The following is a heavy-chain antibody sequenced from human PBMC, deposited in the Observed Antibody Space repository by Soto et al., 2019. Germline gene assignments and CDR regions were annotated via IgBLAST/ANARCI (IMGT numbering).Heavy chain of an antibody. CDR3: ARVPSRMAAAGSLGFDP. V-gene: IGHV4-4*02. CDR1: GGSISSSNW. Sequence: SSETLSLTCAVSGGSISSSNWWSWVRQPPGKGLEWIGEIYHSGSTNYNPSLKSRVTISVDKSKNQFSLKLSSVTAADTAVYYCARVPSRMAAAGSLGFDPWGQGTLVTVSS. CDR2: IYHSGST. J-gene: IGHJ5*02. D-gene: IGHD6-13*01.